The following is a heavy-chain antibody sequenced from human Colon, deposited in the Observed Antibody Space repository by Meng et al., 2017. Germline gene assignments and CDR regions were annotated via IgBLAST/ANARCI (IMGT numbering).Heavy chain of an antibody. CDR1: GGSFSGYY. Sequence: SETLSLTCAVYGGSFSGYYWSWIRQPPGKGLEWIGEINHSGSTNYNPSLKSRVTISVDTPKNQFSLKLSSVTAADTAVYYCARGLRGLDVWGQGTMVTVPS. J-gene: IGHJ6*02. D-gene: IGHD3-10*01. CDR3: ARGLRGLDV. CDR2: INHSGST. V-gene: IGHV4-34*01.